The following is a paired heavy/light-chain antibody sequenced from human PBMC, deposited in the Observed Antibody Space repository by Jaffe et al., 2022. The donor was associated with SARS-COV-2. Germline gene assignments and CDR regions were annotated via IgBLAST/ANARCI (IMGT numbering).Heavy chain of an antibody. V-gene: IGHV3-30*18. Sequence: QVQLVESGGGVVQPGRSLRLSCAASGFTFSNFGMHWVRQAAGKGLEWVAYISYDGSNIQYGDSVKGRFTISRDNSKNTLYVQMNSLRGEDTAVYYCAKDLRGHCDSWGQGTLVTVSS. J-gene: IGHJ4*02. CDR1: GFTFSNFG. D-gene: IGHD3-16*01. CDR3: AKDLRGHCDS. CDR2: ISYDGSNI.
Light chain of an antibody. V-gene: IGKV4-1*01. CDR3: QQYYSSPYT. CDR1: QSVLYSSTNKNY. Sequence: DIVMTQSPDSLAVSLGERATINCKSSQSVLYSSTNKNYLAWYQQRPRQPPQLLIYWASTRESGVPDRFSGSGSGTDFTLTISSLQAEDVAVYYCQQYYSSPYTFGQGTKLEIK. CDR2: WAS. J-gene: IGKJ2*01.